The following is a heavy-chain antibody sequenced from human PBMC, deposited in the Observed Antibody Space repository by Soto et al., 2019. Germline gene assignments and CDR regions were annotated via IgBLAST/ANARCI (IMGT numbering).Heavy chain of an antibody. J-gene: IGHJ4*02. CDR2: IIPIFGTA. CDR3: ARDGGRHSGGIDY. CDR1: GGTFSSYS. D-gene: IGHD1-26*01. Sequence: QVQLVQSGAEVKKPGSSVKVSCKASGGTFSSYSINWVRQAPGQGLEWMGEIIPIFGTANYAQKFQGRVTITADESTRTAYMELSSLRSEDRAGYYCARDGGRHSGGIDYWGPGILVTVSS. V-gene: IGHV1-69*01.